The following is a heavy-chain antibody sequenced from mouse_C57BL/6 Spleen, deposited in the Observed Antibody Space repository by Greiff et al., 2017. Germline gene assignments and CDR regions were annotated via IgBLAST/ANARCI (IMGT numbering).Heavy chain of an antibody. J-gene: IGHJ2*01. D-gene: IGHD1-1*01. Sequence: QVQLQQPGAELVKPGASVKMSCKASGYTFTSYWITWVKQRPGQGLEWIGDIYPGSGSTNYNEKFKSKATLTVDTTSSTAYMQLSSLTSEDSAVYYWAREALGFITTVPYFDYWGQGTTLTVSS. CDR2: IYPGSGST. CDR1: GYTFTSYW. V-gene: IGHV1-55*01. CDR3: AREALGFITTVPYFDY.